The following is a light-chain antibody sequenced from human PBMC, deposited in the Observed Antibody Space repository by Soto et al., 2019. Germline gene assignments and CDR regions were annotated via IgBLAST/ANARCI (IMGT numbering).Light chain of an antibody. CDR2: GAS. CDR1: QSVNSSY. Sequence: EIVLTQSPVTLSFSPGERATLSCRASQSVNSSYLAWYQQKPGQAPRLLIYGASTRATGIPDRFSGSGSGTDSTLTISRLEPEDFAVYYCQQYGSSGTFGQGTKVDIK. CDR3: QQYGSSGT. J-gene: IGKJ1*01. V-gene: IGKV3-20*01.